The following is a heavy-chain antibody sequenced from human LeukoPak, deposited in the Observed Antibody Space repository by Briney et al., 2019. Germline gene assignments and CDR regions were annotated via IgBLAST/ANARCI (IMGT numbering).Heavy chain of an antibody. V-gene: IGHV3-23*01. J-gene: IGHJ4*02. CDR2: ISGSGGST. D-gene: IGHD1-26*01. Sequence: GGPLRLSCAASGFTFSSYAMSWVRQAPGKGLEWVSAISGSGGSTYYADSVKGRFTISRDNSKNTLYLQMNSLRAEDTAVYYCAKDAVGATRRDYFDYWGQGTLVTVSS. CDR3: AKDAVGATRRDYFDY. CDR1: GFTFSSYA.